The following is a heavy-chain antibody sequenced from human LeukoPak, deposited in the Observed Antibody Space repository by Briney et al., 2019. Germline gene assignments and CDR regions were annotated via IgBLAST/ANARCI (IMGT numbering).Heavy chain of an antibody. Sequence: GGSLRLSCAASGFIVSNTYMTWVRQAPGKGLGWVSVIHNDGSTYYADSVKGRFTISRDNSKNMLFLRMNSLRVEDTAVYFCASLARDYWGQGTLVSVSS. J-gene: IGHJ4*02. CDR3: ASLARDY. CDR2: IHNDGST. CDR1: GFIVSNTY. V-gene: IGHV3-53*01. D-gene: IGHD3-3*02.